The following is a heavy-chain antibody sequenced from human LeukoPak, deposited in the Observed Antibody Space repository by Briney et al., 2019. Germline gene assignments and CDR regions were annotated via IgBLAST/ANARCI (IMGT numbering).Heavy chain of an antibody. V-gene: IGHV1-69*01. J-gene: IGHJ4*02. D-gene: IGHD3-9*01. CDR2: IIPIFGTT. Sequence: SVKVSCKASRGTFSSFAISWVRQAPGQGLEWMGGIIPIFGTTNYAQKFQDRVTITADESSSTAYMELSRLRSDDTAVYFCARVLAGEKLFDSWGQGTLVTVSS. CDR3: ARVLAGEKLFDS. CDR1: RGTFSSFA.